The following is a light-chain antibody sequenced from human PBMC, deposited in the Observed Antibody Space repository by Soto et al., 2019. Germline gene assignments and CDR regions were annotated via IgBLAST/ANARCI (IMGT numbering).Light chain of an antibody. Sequence: VLTQSPGTLSLSLGDRATLSCRASQTVDHAYVAWYQQRPGQAPSLLVYGASTRATDVPVRFSGSGSGTDFTLTISRLEPEDSAVYYCQQYGNSPWTFGQGTKVEIK. CDR1: QTVDHAY. V-gene: IGKV3-20*01. CDR2: GAS. CDR3: QQYGNSPWT. J-gene: IGKJ1*01.